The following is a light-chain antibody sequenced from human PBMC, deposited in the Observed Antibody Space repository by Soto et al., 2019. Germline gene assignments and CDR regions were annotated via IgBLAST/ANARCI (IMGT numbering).Light chain of an antibody. J-gene: IGLJ1*01. CDR2: EVS. CDR3: SSHTSYSTRV. CDR1: SSDVGGYNY. Sequence: QSALTQPASVSGSPGQSIAISCTGTSSDVGGYNYVSWYQQHPGKAPKLMIHEVSNRPSGISDRFSGSKSGNTASLTISGLQDDEEADYYCSSHTSYSTRVFGTGTKLTVL. V-gene: IGLV2-14*01.